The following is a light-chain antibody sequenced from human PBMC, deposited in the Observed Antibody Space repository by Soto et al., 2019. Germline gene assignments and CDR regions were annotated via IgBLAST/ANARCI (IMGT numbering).Light chain of an antibody. J-gene: IGKJ2*01. CDR1: QSISGW. Sequence: DIQMTQSPSTLSASVGDRVTITCRASQSISGWLAWYQQKPGKAPKLLIYRASRLGNGVPSRFSGSGSGTEFTLTISSLQPDDFATYYCQQYDSSVYTFGQGTKLEIK. CDR2: RAS. CDR3: QQYDSSVYT. V-gene: IGKV1-5*03.